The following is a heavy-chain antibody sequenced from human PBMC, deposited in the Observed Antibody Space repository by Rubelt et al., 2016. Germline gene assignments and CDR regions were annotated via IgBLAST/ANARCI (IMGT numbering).Heavy chain of an antibody. J-gene: IGHJ4*02. V-gene: IGHV4-39*01. Sequence: QLQLQESGPGLVKPSETLSLTCTVSGGSISSSSYYWGWIRQPPGKGLEWIGSIYYSGSTDYNPSLKSRVTISVDSSKNQYSLKLGSVTAADTAGYYCARLSSGWYYFDYWGQGTLVTVSS. D-gene: IGHD6-19*01. CDR3: ARLSSGWYYFDY. CDR1: GGSISSSSYY. CDR2: IYYSGST.